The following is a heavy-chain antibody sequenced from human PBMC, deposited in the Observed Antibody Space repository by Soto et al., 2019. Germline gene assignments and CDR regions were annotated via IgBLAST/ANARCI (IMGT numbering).Heavy chain of an antibody. J-gene: IGHJ4*02. CDR2: IYYRGNT. CDR1: GGSISSSSYY. D-gene: IGHD2-2*01. CDR3: ARVPDY. Sequence: PSETLSITCTVSGGSISSSSYYWGWIRQPPGKGLEWIGSIYYRGNTYYNPSLKSRVTISVDTSKNQFSLKLSSVTAADTAVYYCARVPDYWGQGILVTVSS. V-gene: IGHV4-39*07.